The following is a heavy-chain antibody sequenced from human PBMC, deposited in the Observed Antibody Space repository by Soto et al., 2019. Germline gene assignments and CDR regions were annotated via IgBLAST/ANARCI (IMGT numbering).Heavy chain of an antibody. CDR2: IYPGDSDT. Sequence: PGESLKISCEGSGYNFNTYWIGWVRQMPGKGLEWMALIYPGDSDTRYSPSFEGQVTLSVDRSISTAYLQWGSLKASDTAIYYCATSTVSYVDIVSSTTRGYFDHWGQVTLITVSS. D-gene: IGHD5-12*01. CDR1: GYNFNTYW. J-gene: IGHJ4*02. V-gene: IGHV5-51*01. CDR3: ATSTVSYVDIVSSTTRGYFDH.